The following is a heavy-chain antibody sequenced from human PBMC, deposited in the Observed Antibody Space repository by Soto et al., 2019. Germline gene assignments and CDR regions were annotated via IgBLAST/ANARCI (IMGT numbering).Heavy chain of an antibody. D-gene: IGHD6-13*01. V-gene: IGHV1-46*01. CDR1: GYTFTNYY. J-gene: IGHJ6*02. Sequence: QVHLVQSGAEVRKPGASVTISCKASGYTFTNYYMHWVRQAPGQGLEWMGVVNPGGSTTYAQNFQGRVTKTRDTSTSTVYMQLSSLRSEDTAVYYCATGAAASTSVRYYYHGMDVWGQGTTVTVSS. CDR3: ATGAAASTSVRYYYHGMDV. CDR2: VNPGGST.